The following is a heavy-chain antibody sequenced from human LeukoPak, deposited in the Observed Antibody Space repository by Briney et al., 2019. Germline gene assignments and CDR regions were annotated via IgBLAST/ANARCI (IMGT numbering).Heavy chain of an antibody. D-gene: IGHD6-13*01. CDR1: GGSFSGYY. V-gene: IGHV4-34*01. CDR2: INHSGST. Sequence: SETLSLTCAVYGGSFSGYYWSWIRQPPGKGLEWIGEINHSGSTNYNPSLKSRVTISVDTSKNQFSLKLSSVTAADTAVYYCARGRAAAGIGYYFDYWGQGTLVTVSS. CDR3: ARGRAAAGIGYYFDY. J-gene: IGHJ4*02.